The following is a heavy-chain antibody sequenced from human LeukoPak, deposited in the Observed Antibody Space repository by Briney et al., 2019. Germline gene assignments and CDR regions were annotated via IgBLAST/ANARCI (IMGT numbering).Heavy chain of an antibody. V-gene: IGHV4-59*01. CDR2: IYYSGST. J-gene: IGHJ4*02. D-gene: IGHD3-16*02. Sequence: PSETLSLTCTVSGGSINSYYWSWIRQPPGKGLEWIGYIYYSGSTDYNPSLKSRVTISVDTSKNQFSLKLSSVIAADTAVYYCARDIVRIDYWGQGTLVTVSS. CDR1: GGSINSYY. CDR3: ARDIVRIDY.